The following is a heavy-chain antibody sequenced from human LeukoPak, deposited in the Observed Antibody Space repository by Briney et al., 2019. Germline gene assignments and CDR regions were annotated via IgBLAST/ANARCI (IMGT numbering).Heavy chain of an antibody. V-gene: IGHV4-30-4*01. Sequence: PSETLSLTCTVSGGSISSGDYYWSWIRQPPGKGLEWIGYIYYSGSTYYNPSLKSRVTISVDTSKNQFSLKLSSVTAADTAVYYCARDVSSTVTTGSPFDYWGQGTLVTVSS. D-gene: IGHD4-17*01. CDR2: IYYSGST. CDR3: ARDVSSTVTTGSPFDY. J-gene: IGHJ4*02. CDR1: GGSISSGDYY.